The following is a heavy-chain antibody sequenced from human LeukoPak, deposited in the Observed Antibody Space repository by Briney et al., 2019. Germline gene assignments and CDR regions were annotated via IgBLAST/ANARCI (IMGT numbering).Heavy chain of an antibody. Sequence: GGSLRLSCVASGFTFSGYSMLWVRQAPSKGLEWVAHMSYVGSSEYYAASVRGRFTISRDNSKNTLYLQMNSLSAEDTALYYCARAQTAGGAFDYWGQGALVTVSS. CDR2: MSYVGSSE. CDR1: GFTFSGYS. D-gene: IGHD1-14*01. V-gene: IGHV3-30-3*01. J-gene: IGHJ4*02. CDR3: ARAQTAGGAFDY.